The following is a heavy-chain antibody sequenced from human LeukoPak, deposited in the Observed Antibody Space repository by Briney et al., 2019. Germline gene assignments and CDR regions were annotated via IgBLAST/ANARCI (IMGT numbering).Heavy chain of an antibody. CDR1: GFTFTSYA. J-gene: IGHJ4*02. V-gene: IGHV3-23*01. Sequence: PGGSLRLSCAASGFTFTSYAMNWVRQAPGKGLEWVSFISAQCSSTHYADSVKGRFTISRDNSNNTLYLQINSLRAEDTAAYYCAKGAQYDFWTGYTLEYFDVWGKGTLVTVSS. CDR2: ISAQCSST. D-gene: IGHD3-3*01. CDR3: AKGAQYDFWTGYTLEYFDV.